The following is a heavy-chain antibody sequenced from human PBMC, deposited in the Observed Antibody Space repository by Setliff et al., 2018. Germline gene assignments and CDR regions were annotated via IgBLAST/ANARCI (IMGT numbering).Heavy chain of an antibody. V-gene: IGHV4-39*02. CDR2: FYSFGSI. CDR3: VRDRYGRNSDGSGVYNWFDS. Sequence: PSETLSFTCSVSGGSITSGGGFYWAWIRQPPGKELEWIGSFYSFGSIYYSPSLKNRVTISGDTSSNQFSLKMTFVTAADTAMYYCVRDRYGRNSDGSGVYNWFDSWGQGILVTV. J-gene: IGHJ5*01. D-gene: IGHD2-15*01. CDR1: GGSITSGGGFY.